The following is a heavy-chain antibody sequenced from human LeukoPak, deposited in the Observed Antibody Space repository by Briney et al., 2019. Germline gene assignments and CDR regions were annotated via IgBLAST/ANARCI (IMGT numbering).Heavy chain of an antibody. CDR2: ISYDGSNK. J-gene: IGHJ2*01. CDR3: ARDGGLCSSTSCYAKSFDL. D-gene: IGHD2-2*01. V-gene: IGHV3-30*04. Sequence: SCKASGYTFTGYYMHWVRQAPGKGLEWVAVISYDGSNKYYADSLKGRFTISRDNSKNTLYLQMNSLRAEDTAVYYCARDGGLCSSTSCYAKSFDLWGRGTLVTVSS. CDR1: GYTFTGYY.